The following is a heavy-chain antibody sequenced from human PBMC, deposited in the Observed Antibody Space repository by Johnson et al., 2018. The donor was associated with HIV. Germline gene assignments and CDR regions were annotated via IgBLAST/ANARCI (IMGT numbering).Heavy chain of an antibody. CDR1: GFTFSSYA. CDR2: MYSGGST. CDR3: AREVYAHYAFEI. J-gene: IGHJ3*02. D-gene: IGHD3-16*01. V-gene: IGHV3-NL1*01. Sequence: QVQLVESGGGVVQPGRSLRLSCAASGFTFSSYAMHWVRQAPGKGLEWVSVMYSGGSTYYADSVKGRFTISRDNSKNSLYLQMNSLRAEDTALSYCAREVYAHYAFEIWGQGTMVTVSS.